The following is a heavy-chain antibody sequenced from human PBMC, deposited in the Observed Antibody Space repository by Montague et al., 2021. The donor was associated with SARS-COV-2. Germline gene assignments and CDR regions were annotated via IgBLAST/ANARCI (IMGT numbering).Heavy chain of an antibody. CDR3: ARVPSSSWYFEY. CDR2: IKQDGSEK. J-gene: IGHJ4*02. Sequence: SLSLSWAASGFTFSFYWMSWVRQAPGKGLEWVANIKQDGSEKYYVDSVKGRFTISRDNAKNSLYLQMNSLRAEDTAVYYCARVPSSSWYFEYWGQGTLVTVSS. CDR1: GFTFSFYW. V-gene: IGHV3-7*01. D-gene: IGHD6-13*01.